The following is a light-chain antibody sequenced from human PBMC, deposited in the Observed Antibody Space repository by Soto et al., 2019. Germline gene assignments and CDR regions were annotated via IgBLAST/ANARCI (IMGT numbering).Light chain of an antibody. J-gene: IGKJ5*01. V-gene: IGKV3-15*01. CDR1: QSLTNN. CDR3: KQYKEWPPFT. CDR2: GAS. Sequence: EIVLTQSPGTLSLSPGDRATLSCMASQSLTNNYFAWYQQKPGRAPRLLIYGASTRATDIPARFSGSGSGTEFTLTISSLQSEDFAVYYCKQYKEWPPFTFGQGTRLEIK.